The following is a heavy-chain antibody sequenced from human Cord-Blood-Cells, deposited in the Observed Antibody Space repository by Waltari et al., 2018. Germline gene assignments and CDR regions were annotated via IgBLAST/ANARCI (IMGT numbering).Heavy chain of an antibody. D-gene: IGHD2-2*01. CDR3: ARRGRYCSSTSCYEYAFDI. V-gene: IGHV4-39*01. CDR1: GGSISSSSYY. J-gene: IGHJ3*02. Sequence: QLQLQESGPGLVKPSETLSLTCTVSGGSISSSSYYWGWIRQPPGKGLEWIGSIYYSGTTYDSPSLKSRVTISVDTSKNQFSLKLSSVTAADTAVYYCARRGRYCSSTSCYEYAFDIRGQGTMVTVSS. CDR2: IYYSGTT.